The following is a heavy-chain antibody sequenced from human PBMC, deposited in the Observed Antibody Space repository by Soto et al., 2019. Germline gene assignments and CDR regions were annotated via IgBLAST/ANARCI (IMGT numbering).Heavy chain of an antibody. CDR1: GFTFGSYP. CDR2: ISTNGDST. D-gene: IGHD2-15*01. J-gene: IGHJ4*02. V-gene: IGHV3-64*01. Sequence: EVPLVESGGGLVQPGGSLRLSCAASGFTFGSYPMHWVRQAPGKGLEYVSAISTNGDSTFYANSVKGRFTISRDNSXNTLYLQMGSMRAEEMGVYYCASEGMALPRWVVDYWGQGTLVSASS. CDR3: ASEGMALPRWVVDY.